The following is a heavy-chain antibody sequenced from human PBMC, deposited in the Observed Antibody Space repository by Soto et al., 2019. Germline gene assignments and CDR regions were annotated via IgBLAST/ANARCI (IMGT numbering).Heavy chain of an antibody. CDR2: FFIGGNT. CDR1: GGSITGGSISSTTYY. D-gene: IGHD6-6*01. J-gene: IGHJ4*02. Sequence: SETLSLTCTVSGGSITGGSISSTTYYWGWMRQPPGKGLEWIASFFIGGNTYYNPSLKSRVTTSVDTSKNQFSLKLPSVSATDTAVYYCARQQLSGSSSVDYWGQGTLVTVSS. V-gene: IGHV4-39*01. CDR3: ARQQLSGSSSVDY.